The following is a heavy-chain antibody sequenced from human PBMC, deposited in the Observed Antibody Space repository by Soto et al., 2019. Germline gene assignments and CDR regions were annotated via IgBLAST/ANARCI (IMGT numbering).Heavy chain of an antibody. CDR3: ARDQLHTAAIAYWYFDL. V-gene: IGHV4-59*01. J-gene: IGHJ2*01. D-gene: IGHD2-2*01. Sequence: QVQLQESGPGLVKPSETLSLTCTVSGDSISSYYWSWIRQPPGKGLEWIGYIYNNGSTTYNPSLQRRVTISVDMSKNQFSLKLSSVTAADTAVYYCARDQLHTAAIAYWYFDLWGRGTLVTVSS. CDR2: IYNNGST. CDR1: GDSISSYY.